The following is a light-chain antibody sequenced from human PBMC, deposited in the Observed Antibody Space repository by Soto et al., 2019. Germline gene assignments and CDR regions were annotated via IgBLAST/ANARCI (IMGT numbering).Light chain of an antibody. CDR2: GNS. J-gene: IGLJ1*01. CDR3: QSHDSSLSAYV. CDR1: SSNIGAGYD. V-gene: IGLV1-40*01. Sequence: QSVLTQPPSVSGAPGQRVTMSCTGSSSNIGAGYDVHWYQQLPGTGPKLLISGNSNRPSGVPDRFSGSRSGTSASLAITGLQAEDEADYYCQSHDSSLSAYVFGTGTKVTVL.